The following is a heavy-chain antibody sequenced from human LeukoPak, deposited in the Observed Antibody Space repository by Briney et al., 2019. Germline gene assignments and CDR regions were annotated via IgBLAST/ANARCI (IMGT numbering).Heavy chain of an antibody. J-gene: IGHJ4*02. CDR2: IYYSGGT. D-gene: IGHD1-26*01. V-gene: IGHV4-59*08. CDR3: ARLGFSNSGSYLAPSDY. CDR1: GGSVSSYY. Sequence: SQTLSLTCTVAGGSVSSYYWSWVRQPPRKGLEWVGDIYYSGGTNYNTSLKSRVTMSVDPSKTQFSLKLSSVTAADPAVYYCARLGFSNSGSYLAPSDYWGQGTLVTVSS.